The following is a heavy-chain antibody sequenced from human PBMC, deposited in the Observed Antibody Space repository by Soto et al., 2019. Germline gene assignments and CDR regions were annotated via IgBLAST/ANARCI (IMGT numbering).Heavy chain of an antibody. D-gene: IGHD3-16*01. J-gene: IGHJ4*02. CDR2: ISVSGGST. CDR1: GFPFSIYA. Sequence: GGSLRLSCAASGFPFSIYAMSLVRQAPGKGLEWVSAISVSGGSTYYADSVKGRFTISRDNSKNTLYLQMNSLRDEDTAVYYCAKDFHVWGSSSFTFDYWGQGTLVTVSS. V-gene: IGHV3-23*01. CDR3: AKDFHVWGSSSFTFDY.